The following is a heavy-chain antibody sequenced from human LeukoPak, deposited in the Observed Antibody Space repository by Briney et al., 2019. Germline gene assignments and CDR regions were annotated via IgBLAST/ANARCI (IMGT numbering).Heavy chain of an antibody. CDR1: GFTLNNAW. V-gene: IGHV3-15*01. CDR3: TTDRYYDNSELQFQH. Sequence: GGSLRLSCAASGFTLNNAWMSWVRQAPGKGLEWLGRIKRETDGGTIDYAAPVKGRFIISRDDSRNTLYLQMDSLKIEDTAVYYCTTDRYYDNSELQFQHWGQGTLVTVSS. CDR2: IKRETDGGTI. D-gene: IGHD3-22*01. J-gene: IGHJ1*01.